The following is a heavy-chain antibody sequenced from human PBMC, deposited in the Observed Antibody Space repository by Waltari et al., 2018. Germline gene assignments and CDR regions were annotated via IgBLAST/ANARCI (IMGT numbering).Heavy chain of an antibody. CDR1: GYSISSGYY. J-gene: IGHJ3*02. V-gene: IGHV4-38-2*02. D-gene: IGHD3-10*01. CDR3: ARDYYGSGSYYNRDAFDI. CDR2: IYHSGST. Sequence: QVQLQESGPGLVKPSETLSLTCAVSGYSISSGYYWGWFRQPPGKGLEWIGSIYHSGSTYYNPSLKSRVTISVDTSKNQFSLKLSSVTAADTAVYYCARDYYGSGSYYNRDAFDIWGQGTMVTVSS.